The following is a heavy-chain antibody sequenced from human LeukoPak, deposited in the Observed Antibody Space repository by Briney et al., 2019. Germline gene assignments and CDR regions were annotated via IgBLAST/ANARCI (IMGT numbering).Heavy chain of an antibody. J-gene: IGHJ4*02. D-gene: IGHD1-26*01. V-gene: IGHV4-34*01. CDR3: ACLSWGLGDDY. CDR2: INHSGST. CDR1: GGSFSGYY. Sequence: SETLSLTCAVYGGSFSGYYWSWIRKPPGKGLGWIGEINHSGSTNYNPSLKSRVTISVDTSKNQFSLKLSSVTAADTAVYYCACLSWGLGDDYWGQGTLVTVSS.